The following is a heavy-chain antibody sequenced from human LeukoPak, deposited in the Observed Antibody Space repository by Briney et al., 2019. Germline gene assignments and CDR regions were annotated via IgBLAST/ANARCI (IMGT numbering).Heavy chain of an antibody. CDR2: ISGSGGST. D-gene: IGHD3-3*01. Sequence: PGGSLRLSCAASGFTFSSYAMSWVRQAPGKGLEWVSAISGSGGSTYYADSVKGRFTISRDNSKNTLYLQMNSLRAEDTAVYYCASPFNFWSGSLKDYWGQGTLVTVSS. CDR1: GFTFSSYA. CDR3: ASPFNFWSGSLKDY. V-gene: IGHV3-23*01. J-gene: IGHJ4*02.